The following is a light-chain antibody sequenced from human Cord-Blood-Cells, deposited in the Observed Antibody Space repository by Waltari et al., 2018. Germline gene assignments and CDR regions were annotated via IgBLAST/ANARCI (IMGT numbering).Light chain of an antibody. Sequence: QSALTQPASVSGSPGQSITISCTGTSSDVGGYNYVSWYQQHPGKAPKLMIYEVSNRPSGVSNRFSCSKSGNTASLTISGLQAEDEADYYCSSYTSSSILFGGGTKLTVL. J-gene: IGLJ3*02. CDR3: SSYTSSSIL. V-gene: IGLV2-14*01. CDR1: SSDVGGYNY. CDR2: EVS.